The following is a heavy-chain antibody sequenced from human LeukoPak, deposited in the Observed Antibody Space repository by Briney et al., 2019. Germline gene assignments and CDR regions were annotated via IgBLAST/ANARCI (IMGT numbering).Heavy chain of an antibody. CDR2: LSSSGSRT. CDR3: AKNKGQLVPNYCMNV. CDR1: GFSLSTFA. V-gene: IGHV3-23*01. D-gene: IGHD2/OR15-2a*01. Sequence: GGSLRLSCKASGFSLSTFAMSWVRRALGKGLELVSTLSSSGSRTYYAESVKGRFTISRDTSMNTVFLQMNSLRGDDTAIYYCAKNKGQLVPNYCMNVWGKGTTVTVS. J-gene: IGHJ6*03.